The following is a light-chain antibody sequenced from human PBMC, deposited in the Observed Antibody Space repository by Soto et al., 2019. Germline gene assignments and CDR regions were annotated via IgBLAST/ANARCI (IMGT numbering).Light chain of an antibody. V-gene: IGLV1-47*01. J-gene: IGLJ1*01. Sequence: QSVLTQPPSASGTPGQRVTISCSGSSSNIGSYYVYWYQQLPGTAPKLLIHRNSQRPSGVPDRFSASKSGTSASLAISGLRSEDEAEYYCAAWDDSLSGYVFGTGTQLTVL. CDR1: SSNIGSYY. CDR2: RNS. CDR3: AAWDDSLSGYV.